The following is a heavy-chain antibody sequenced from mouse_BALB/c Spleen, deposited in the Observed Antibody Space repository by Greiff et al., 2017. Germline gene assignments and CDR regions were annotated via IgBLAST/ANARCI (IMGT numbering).Heavy chain of an antibody. CDR3: TIITRGVADY. D-gene: IGHD1-1*01. J-gene: IGHJ2*01. CDR1: GYTFTSYY. Sequence: VQLLQSGAELVKPGASVKLSCKASGYTFTSYYMYWVKQRPGQGLEWIGEINPSNGGTNFNEKFKSKATLTVDKSSSTAYMQLSSLTSEDSAVYYCTIITRGVADYWGQGTTLTVSS. V-gene: IGHV1S81*02. CDR2: INPSNGGT.